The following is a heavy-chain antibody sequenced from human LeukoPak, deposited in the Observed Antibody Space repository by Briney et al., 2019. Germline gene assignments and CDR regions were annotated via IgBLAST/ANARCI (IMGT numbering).Heavy chain of an antibody. V-gene: IGHV4-59*01. CDR3: ARSDMIVVAPWFDY. D-gene: IGHD3-22*01. Sequence: SETLSLTCTVSGGSISSYYWSWIRQPPGKGLEWIGYIYYGGSTNYNPSLKSRVTISVDTSKNQFSLKLSSVTAADTAVYYCARSDMIVVAPWFDYWGQGTLVTVSS. CDR2: IYYGGST. J-gene: IGHJ4*02. CDR1: GGSISSYY.